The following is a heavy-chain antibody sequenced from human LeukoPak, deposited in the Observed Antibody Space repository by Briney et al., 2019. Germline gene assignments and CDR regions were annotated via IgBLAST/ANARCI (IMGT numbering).Heavy chain of an antibody. CDR1: GFTFSSYA. CDR3: AKIYSSGWYDANFYYYYGMDV. Sequence: PGGSLRLSCAASGFTFSSYAMSWVRQAPGKGLEWVSAISGSGGSTYYADSVKGRFTISRDNSKNTLYLQMNSLRAEGTAVYYCAKIYSSGWYDANFYYYYGMDVWGQGTTVTVSS. D-gene: IGHD6-19*01. V-gene: IGHV3-23*01. CDR2: ISGSGGST. J-gene: IGHJ6*02.